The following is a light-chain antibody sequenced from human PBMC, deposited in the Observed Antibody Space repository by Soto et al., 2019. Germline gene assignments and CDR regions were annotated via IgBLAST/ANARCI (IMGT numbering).Light chain of an antibody. Sequence: QSVLTQPASVSGSPGQSITISCTGTSSVVGSYNLVSWYQQHPGKAPKLIIYEDSKRPSGVSNRFSGSKSGNTASLTISGLHTEDEADYYCCSYADSSTYVFGTGTKVTVL. CDR3: CSYADSSTYV. J-gene: IGLJ1*01. V-gene: IGLV2-23*01. CDR2: EDS. CDR1: SSVVGSYNL.